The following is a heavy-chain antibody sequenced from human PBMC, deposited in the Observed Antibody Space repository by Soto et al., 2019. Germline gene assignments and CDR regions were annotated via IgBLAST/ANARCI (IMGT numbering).Heavy chain of an antibody. CDR1: GASISSNY. J-gene: IGHJ6*02. CDR3: ARGPYYYYYGLDV. CDR2: IYYSGNT. Sequence: SETLSLTCFVSGASISSNYWSWIRQPPGKGLEWIGYIYYSGNTNYNPSLKSRVIISIDTSKNHFFLKLSSVTAADTAVYYCARGPYYYYYGLDVWGQGTTVTVSS. V-gene: IGHV4-59*01.